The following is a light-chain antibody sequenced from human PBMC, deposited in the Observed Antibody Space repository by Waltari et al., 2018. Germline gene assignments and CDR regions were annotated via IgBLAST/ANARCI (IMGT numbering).Light chain of an antibody. CDR1: DIRDKT. CDR2: DDT. J-gene: IGLJ2*01. Sequence: YELTQPPSVSVAPGKTAKISCGGHDIRDKTVHWYQQKPGQAPVLVIYDDTVRPSGIPKRISGSDTATLTIARVEAGDEAVYYCQVWDGDADHPVFGGGNKLTVL. CDR3: QVWDGDADHPV. V-gene: IGLV3-21*03.